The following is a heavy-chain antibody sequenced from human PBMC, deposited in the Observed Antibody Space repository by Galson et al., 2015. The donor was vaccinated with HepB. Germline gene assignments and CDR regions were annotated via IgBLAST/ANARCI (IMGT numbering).Heavy chain of an antibody. CDR3: ATDCSGGSCYVREVDV. V-gene: IGHV3-21*01. J-gene: IGHJ6*02. CDR1: GFTFSSYS. Sequence: SLRLSCAASGFTFSSYSMNWVRQAPGKGLEWVSSISSSSSYIYYADSVKGRFTISRDNAKNSLYLQMNSLRAEDTAVYYCATDCSGGSCYVREVDVWGQGTTVTVSS. D-gene: IGHD2-15*01. CDR2: ISSSSSYI.